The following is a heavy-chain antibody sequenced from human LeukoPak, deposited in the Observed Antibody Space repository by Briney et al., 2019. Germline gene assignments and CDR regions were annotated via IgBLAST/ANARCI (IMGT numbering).Heavy chain of an antibody. D-gene: IGHD5-12*01. J-gene: IGHJ4*02. CDR3: ARDVDGATTHFDY. Sequence: PGGSLRLSCAASGFTFDGYDMSWVRQAPGKGLEWVSGINWNGGSTGYADSVKGRFTISRDNAKNSLYLQMNSLRAEDTALYYCARDVDGATTHFDYWGQGTLVTVSS. CDR1: GFTFDGYD. V-gene: IGHV3-20*04. CDR2: INWNGGST.